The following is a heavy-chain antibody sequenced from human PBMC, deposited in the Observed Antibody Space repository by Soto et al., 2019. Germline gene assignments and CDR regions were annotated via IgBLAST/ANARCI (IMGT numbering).Heavy chain of an antibody. V-gene: IGHV4-34*01. D-gene: IGHD5-12*01. J-gene: IGHJ6*02. CDR2: INHSGST. Sequence: XXTLSLPFAVYGGSFRGYYWRWIPQPPGKGLEWIGEINHSGSTNYNPSLKSRVTISVDTSKNRFSLKLSSVTAADTAVYYCARGDVATFYGMDVWGQGTTVTVSS. CDR1: GGSFRGYY. CDR3: ARGDVATFYGMDV.